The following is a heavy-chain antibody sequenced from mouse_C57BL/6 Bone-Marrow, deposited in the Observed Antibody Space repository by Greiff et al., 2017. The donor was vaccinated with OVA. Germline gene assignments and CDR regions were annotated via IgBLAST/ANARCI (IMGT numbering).Heavy chain of an antibody. J-gene: IGHJ3*01. Sequence: EVKLVESGPGLVKPSQSLSLTCSVTGYSITSGYYWNWIRQFPGNKLEWMGYISYDGSNNYNPSLKNRISITRDTSKNQFFLKLNSVTTEDTATYYCASYDGYLWCAYWGQGTLVTVSA. CDR3: ASYDGYLWCAY. D-gene: IGHD2-3*01. CDR2: ISYDGSN. CDR1: GYSITSGYY. V-gene: IGHV3-6*01.